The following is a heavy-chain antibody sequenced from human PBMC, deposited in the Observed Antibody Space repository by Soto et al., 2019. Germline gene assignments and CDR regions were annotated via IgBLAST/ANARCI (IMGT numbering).Heavy chain of an antibody. CDR2: IYWDNDK. V-gene: IGHV2-5*02. D-gene: IGHD3-10*01. Sequence: QITLKESGPTLVKPTQPLTLTCAFSGFPLNTRGVGVGWIRQPPGKALEWLGLIYWDNDKRYSPSLNSRLTITKAPHKNHVVLIMTGMDHVDTASYCCAHNCYYGSGSVYWGQGTLITVSS. CDR1: GFPLNTRGVG. J-gene: IGHJ4*02. CDR3: AHNCYYGSGSVY.